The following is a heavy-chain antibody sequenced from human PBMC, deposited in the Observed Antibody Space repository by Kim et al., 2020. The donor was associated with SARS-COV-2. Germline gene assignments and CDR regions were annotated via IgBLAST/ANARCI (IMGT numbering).Heavy chain of an antibody. CDR2: ISYDGNDK. J-gene: IGHJ2*01. CDR3: ARDSYGFDL. Sequence: GGSLRLSCAASGFTFSNFGMNWVRQAPGKGLEWVTFISYDGNDKYYADSVKGRFTISRDNSENTLYLQMNSLGADDTALYYCARDSYGFDLWGRGTLVTVCS. D-gene: IGHD3-16*01. CDR1: GFTFSNFG. V-gene: IGHV3-33*05.